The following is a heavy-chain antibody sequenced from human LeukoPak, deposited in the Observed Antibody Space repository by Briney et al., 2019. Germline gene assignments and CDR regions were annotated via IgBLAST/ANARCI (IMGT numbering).Heavy chain of an antibody. CDR1: XTXXXXX. J-gene: IGHJ1*01. CDR2: INTNTGNP. Sequence: XTXXXXXMXWVRQAPGQGVEXXGWINTNTGNPTYAQGFTGRFVFSLDTSXSTAYLQISRLKAEDSDGYYCAXXXXVXXXXXWGXXXXXTVSS. CDR3: AXXXXVXXXXX. V-gene: IGHV7-4-1*02.